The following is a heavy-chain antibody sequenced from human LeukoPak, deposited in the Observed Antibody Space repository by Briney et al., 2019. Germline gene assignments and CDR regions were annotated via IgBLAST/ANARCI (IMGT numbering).Heavy chain of an antibody. Sequence: PGGSLRLSCAASGFTFSSYSMNWVRQAPGKGLEWVSSISSSSSYIYYADSVKGRFTISRGNAKNSLYLQMNSLRAEDTAVYYCARDSSGWYWASGYYYYYYMAVWGKGTTVTVSS. V-gene: IGHV3-21*01. CDR1: GFTFSSYS. CDR3: ARDSSGWYWASGYYYYYYMAV. D-gene: IGHD6-19*01. CDR2: ISSSSSYI. J-gene: IGHJ6*03.